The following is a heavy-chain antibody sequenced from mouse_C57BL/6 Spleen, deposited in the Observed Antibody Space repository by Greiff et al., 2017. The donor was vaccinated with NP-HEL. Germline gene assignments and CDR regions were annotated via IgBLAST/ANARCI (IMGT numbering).Heavy chain of an antibody. CDR1: GFTFSSYA. D-gene: IGHD2-3*01. J-gene: IGHJ2*01. CDR2: ISDGGSYT. Sequence: EVKLVESGGGLVKPGGSLKLSCAASGFTFSSYAMSWVRQTPEKRLEWVATISDGGSYTYYPDNVKGRFTISRDNAKNNLYLQMSHLKSEDTAMYYCARDGAEGWLLQFDYWGQGTTLTVSS. V-gene: IGHV5-4*01. CDR3: ARDGAEGWLLQFDY.